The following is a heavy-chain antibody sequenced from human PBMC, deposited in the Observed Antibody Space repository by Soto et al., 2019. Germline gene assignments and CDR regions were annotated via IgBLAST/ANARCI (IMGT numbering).Heavy chain of an antibody. J-gene: IGHJ4*01. CDR2: IYHSGST. CDR3: ARSDTSYGEPHFDY. Sequence: QLQLQESGSGLVKPSQTLSLTCAVSGASISSGDYSWTWIRQPPGKGLEWIGYIYHSGSTYYNPSLKSRVTISVDRSKNQFSLKLSSVTAADTAVYYCARSDTSYGEPHFDYWGHGTLVTVSS. V-gene: IGHV4-30-2*01. CDR1: GASISSGDYS. D-gene: IGHD4-17*01.